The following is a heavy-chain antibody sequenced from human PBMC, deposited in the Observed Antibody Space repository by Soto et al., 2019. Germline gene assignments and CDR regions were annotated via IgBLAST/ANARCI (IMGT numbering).Heavy chain of an antibody. CDR2: INHSGST. CDR1: GGCFGGYY. Sequence: SETLSLTCAVYGGCFGGYYWSWIRQPPGKGLEWIGEINHSGSTNYNTSLKSRVTISVDTSKNQFSLKLSSVTAADTAMNYCARTYSSTWYWRGWFDPSGQGTLVTVSS. J-gene: IGHJ5*02. CDR3: ARTYSSTWYWRGWFDP. V-gene: IGHV4-34*01. D-gene: IGHD6-13*01.